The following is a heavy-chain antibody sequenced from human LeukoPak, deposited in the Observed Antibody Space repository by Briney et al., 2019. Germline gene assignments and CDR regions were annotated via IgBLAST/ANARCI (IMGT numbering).Heavy chain of an antibody. J-gene: IGHJ4*02. D-gene: IGHD3-22*01. CDR3: ARDSMQGYDSSGLYY. V-gene: IGHV4-38-2*02. Sequence: PSETLSLTCTVSGYSISSGYYWGWIRQPPGKGLEWIGSIYHSGTTYYNPSLKSRVTISVDTSKNQFSLNLSSVTAADTAVYYCARDSMQGYDSSGLYYWGQGTLVTVSS. CDR1: GYSISSGYY. CDR2: IYHSGTT.